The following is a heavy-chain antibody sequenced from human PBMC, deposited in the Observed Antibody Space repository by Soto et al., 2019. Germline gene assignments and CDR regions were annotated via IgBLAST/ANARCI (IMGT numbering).Heavy chain of an antibody. J-gene: IGHJ4*02. CDR2: IYYSGTT. CDR1: GGSISSGGYS. CDR3: ARRPPYGALKGYFDS. Sequence: PSETLSLTCAVSGGSISSGGYSWSWIRQPPGKGLEWIGYIYYSGTTYYNPSLKSRVTISVDTSKNQFSLQLSSVTAADTAVYYCARRPPYGALKGYFDSWGQGTLVTVSS. V-gene: IGHV4-30-2*03. D-gene: IGHD4-17*01.